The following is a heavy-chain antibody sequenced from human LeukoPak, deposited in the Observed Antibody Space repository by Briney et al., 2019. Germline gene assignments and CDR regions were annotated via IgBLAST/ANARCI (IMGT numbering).Heavy chain of an antibody. CDR2: IYTSGST. CDR3: ARGDYYYMDV. CDR1: GGSISSGDYY. Sequence: PSQTLSLTCTVSGGSISSGDYYWCWIRQPAWKGLEWIGRIYTSGSTNYNPSLKSRVTMSVDTSKNQFSLKLSSATAADTAVYYCARGDYYYMDVWGKGTTVTVPS. J-gene: IGHJ6*03. V-gene: IGHV4-61*02. D-gene: IGHD1-26*01.